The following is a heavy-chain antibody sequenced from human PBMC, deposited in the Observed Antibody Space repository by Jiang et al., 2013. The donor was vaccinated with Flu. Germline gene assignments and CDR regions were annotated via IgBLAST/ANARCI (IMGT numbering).Heavy chain of an antibody. V-gene: IGHV4-4*02. CDR2: VFHSGST. Sequence: GSGLVKPSGTLSLTCAVSGGSISSSHWWSWVRQPPGKGLEWIGEVFHSGSTNYNPSLKSRVTMSVDKSTNQFSLKLTSVTAADTAVYYCATMNFGRKENCWGQGTLVTVSS. CDR1: GGSISSSHW. CDR3: ATMNFGRKENC. D-gene: IGHD3/OR15-3a*01. J-gene: IGHJ4*02.